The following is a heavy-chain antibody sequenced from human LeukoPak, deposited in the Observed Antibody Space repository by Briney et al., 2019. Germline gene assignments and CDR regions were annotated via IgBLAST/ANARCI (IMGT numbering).Heavy chain of an antibody. CDR1: GYTFTGYY. CDR3: ARDRGNQYYYGSGPSNYYYYGMDV. V-gene: IGHV1-2*02. Sequence: GASVKVSCKASGYTFTGYYMHWVRQAPGQGLEWMGWINPNSGGTNYAQKFQGRVTMTRDTSISTAYMELSRLRSDDTAVYYCARDRGNQYYYGSGPSNYYYYGMDVWGQGTTVTVSS. CDR2: INPNSGGT. D-gene: IGHD3-10*01. J-gene: IGHJ6*02.